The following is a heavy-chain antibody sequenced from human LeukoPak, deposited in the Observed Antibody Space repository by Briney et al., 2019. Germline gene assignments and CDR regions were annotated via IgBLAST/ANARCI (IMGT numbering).Heavy chain of an antibody. CDR1: GGSISSGSYY. V-gene: IGHV4-61*02. Sequence: PSETLSLTCTVSGGSISSGSYYWSWIRQPAGKGLEWIGRIYTSGSTNYNPSLKSRVTISVDTSKNQFSLKLSSVTAADTAVYYCARARLQQLGPQRGLNDAFDIWGQGTMVTVSS. D-gene: IGHD6-6*01. CDR3: ARARLQQLGPQRGLNDAFDI. J-gene: IGHJ3*02. CDR2: IYTSGST.